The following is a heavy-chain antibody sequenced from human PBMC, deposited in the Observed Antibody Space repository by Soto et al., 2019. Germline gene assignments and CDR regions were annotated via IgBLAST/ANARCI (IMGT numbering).Heavy chain of an antibody. CDR2: LGAARDP. J-gene: IGHJ6*02. V-gene: IGHV3-13*05. D-gene: IGHD1-26*01. CDR1: GFSFRDYD. CDR3: AGAYLGRLPRRADYYYAMDV. Sequence: GSLRLSCAASGFSFRDYDMHWVRQRKGKGLEWVSALGAARDPYYVGSVKGRFSVSRDNAQNSLFLQMNNLRVDDTAVYFCAGAYLGRLPRRADYYYAMDVWGRGTTVTVSS.